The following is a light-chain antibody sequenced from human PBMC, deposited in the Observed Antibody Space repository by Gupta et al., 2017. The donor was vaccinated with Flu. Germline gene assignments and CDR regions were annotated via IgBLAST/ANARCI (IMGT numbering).Light chain of an antibody. CDR2: SAS. Sequence: ESSTIGCTVSVSCCDSPNGGSYLAWYQRVPGQPPRLLIYSASSLESGVPGRFRGSGSGTDFTLTIRSLQAEDFGFYFCQQVAGVPRTFGEGTKVE. J-gene: IGKJ4*02. CDR3: QQVAGVPRT. CDR1: VSCCDSPNGGSY. V-gene: IGKV4-1*01.